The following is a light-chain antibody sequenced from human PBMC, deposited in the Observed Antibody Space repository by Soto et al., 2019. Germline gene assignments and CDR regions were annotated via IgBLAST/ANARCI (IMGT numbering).Light chain of an antibody. V-gene: IGKV3-11*01. J-gene: IGKJ4*01. Sequence: PGERATLSCRASQSVFSSLAWYQQKPGQAPRLLIYDASTRATAIPARFRGSGSGTDFTLTISSLEPEDFAVYYCHQRSNWPLTFGGGIKVEIK. CDR2: DAS. CDR3: HQRSNWPLT. CDR1: QSVFSS.